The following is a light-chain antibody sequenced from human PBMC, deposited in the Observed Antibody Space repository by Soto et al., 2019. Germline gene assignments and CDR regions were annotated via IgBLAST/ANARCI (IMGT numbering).Light chain of an antibody. CDR3: QQYGSSAT. CDR2: DTS. Sequence: IVLTQSLSILSLSPGERAIVSCRASHSLRSGYLAWYQQKPGQAPRLIIYDTSSRATGVPDRFSGSGSGTYFTLTISRLETEDFAVYYCQQYGSSATFGPGTKVDI. CDR1: HSLRSGY. V-gene: IGKV3-20*01. J-gene: IGKJ3*01.